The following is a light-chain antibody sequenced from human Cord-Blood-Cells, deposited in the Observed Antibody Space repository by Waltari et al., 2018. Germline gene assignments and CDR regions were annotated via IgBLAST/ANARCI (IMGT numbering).Light chain of an antibody. CDR2: DVS. Sequence: QSALTQPASVSGSPGQSLTISCTGTSTDVGGYNYVSWYQQHPATAPKLMIYDVSKPPSWVSNRFSGSKSGNTASLTISGLQAEDEADYYCSSYTSSSTLFGGGTKLTVL. J-gene: IGLJ2*01. CDR3: SSYTSSSTL. V-gene: IGLV2-14*01. CDR1: STDVGGYNY.